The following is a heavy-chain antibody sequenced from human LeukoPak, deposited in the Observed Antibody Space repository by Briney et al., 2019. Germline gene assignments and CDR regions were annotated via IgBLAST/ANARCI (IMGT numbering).Heavy chain of an antibody. J-gene: IGHJ1*01. V-gene: IGHV3-30*04. D-gene: IGHD3-10*01. CDR3: ARDTSKIRGVAKYFQH. Sequence: GGSLRLSCAASGFTFSSYAMHWVRQAPGKRLEWVAVISYDGSNKYYADSVKGRFTISRDNSKNTLYLQMNSLRAEDTAVYYCARDTSKIRGVAKYFQHWGQGTLVTVSS. CDR2: ISYDGSNK. CDR1: GFTFSSYA.